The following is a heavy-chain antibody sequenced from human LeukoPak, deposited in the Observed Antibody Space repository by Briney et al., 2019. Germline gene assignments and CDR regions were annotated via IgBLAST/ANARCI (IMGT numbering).Heavy chain of an antibody. D-gene: IGHD3-22*01. Sequence: GGSLRLSCAASGFTFSDYYMTWIRQAPGKGLEWVSYISTSSAYTDYADSVEGRFTMSRDNAKNSLYLQMNSLRAEDTAVYYCARRGHSGGYYYALDYWGQGTLVTVSS. CDR1: GFTFSDYY. J-gene: IGHJ4*02. V-gene: IGHV3-11*03. CDR3: ARRGHSGGYYYALDY. CDR2: ISTSSAYT.